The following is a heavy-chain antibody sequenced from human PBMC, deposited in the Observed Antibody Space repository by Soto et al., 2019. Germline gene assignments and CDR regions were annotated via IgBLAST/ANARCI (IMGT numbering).Heavy chain of an antibody. V-gene: IGHV3-23*01. Sequence: EVQLLESGGGLVQPGGSLRLPCAASGSTFSTNAMTWVRQAPGEGLQWVSSISGGGESTFHADSVKGRFTISRDNSKNTLTLQMNSLRAEDTAIYYCAKYSSYWDEDYWGQGTLVTVSS. CDR3: AKYSSYWDEDY. D-gene: IGHD3-22*01. CDR2: ISGGGEST. J-gene: IGHJ4*02. CDR1: GSTFSTNA.